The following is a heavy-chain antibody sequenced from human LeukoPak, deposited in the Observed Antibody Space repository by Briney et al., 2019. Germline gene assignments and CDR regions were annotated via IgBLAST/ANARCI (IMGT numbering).Heavy chain of an antibody. J-gene: IGHJ4*02. CDR3: ARDYGSGSYYVVY. Sequence: WVRQPPGKGLEWIGEIYHSGSTNYNPSLKSRVTISVDKSKNQFSLKLSSVTAADTAVYYCARDYGSGSYYVVYWGQGTLVTVSS. D-gene: IGHD1-26*01. V-gene: IGHV4-4*02. CDR2: IYHSGST.